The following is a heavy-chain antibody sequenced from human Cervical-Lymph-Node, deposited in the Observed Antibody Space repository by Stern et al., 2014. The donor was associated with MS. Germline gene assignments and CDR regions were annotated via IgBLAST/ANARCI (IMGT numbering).Heavy chain of an antibody. J-gene: IGHJ4*02. Sequence: QVQLVQSGGGVVQPGRSLKLSCAASGFTFSGHAMHWVRQAPGKGLEWVAVISYDGGSKYYADSVKGRFTISRDNSKNTLYLQLNSLRAEDTAVYYCAKGETVITLTEDWGQGTLVTVSS. CDR1: GFTFSGHA. CDR2: ISYDGGSK. V-gene: IGHV3-30*18. CDR3: AKGETVITLTED. D-gene: IGHD4-17*01.